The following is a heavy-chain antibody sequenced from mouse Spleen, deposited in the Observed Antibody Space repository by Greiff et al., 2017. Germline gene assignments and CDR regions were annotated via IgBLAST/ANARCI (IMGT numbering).Heavy chain of an antibody. Sequence: QVQLQQSGPELVKPGASVKISCKASGYAFSSSWMNWVKQRPGKGLEWIGRIYPGDGDTNYNGKFKGKATLTADKSSSTAYMQLSSLTSEDSAVYFCARGMAGFDYWGQGTTLTVSS. D-gene: IGHD2-3*01. CDR3: ARGMAGFDY. J-gene: IGHJ2*01. CDR1: GYAFSSSW. V-gene: IGHV1-82*01. CDR2: IYPGDGDT.